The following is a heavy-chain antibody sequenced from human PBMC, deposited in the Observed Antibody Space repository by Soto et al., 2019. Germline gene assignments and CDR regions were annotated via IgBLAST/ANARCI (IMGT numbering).Heavy chain of an antibody. J-gene: IGHJ6*02. D-gene: IGHD4-17*01. CDR1: GGSINSGPYY. V-gene: IGHV4-39*01. CDR3: ARHGVDYGDYASYYYYGMDV. Sequence: LQESGPGLVKPSETLSLPCTVSGGSINSGPYYWGWIRQPPRKGLEWVGFFYYSGSAYYNPSLKSRVTISIDTSKNQFSLKLTSVTAADTAVFYCARHGVDYGDYASYYYYGMDVWGRGTTVTVSS. CDR2: FYYSGSA.